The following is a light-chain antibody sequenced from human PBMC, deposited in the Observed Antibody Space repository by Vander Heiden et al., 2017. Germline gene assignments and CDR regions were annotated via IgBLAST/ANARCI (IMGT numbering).Light chain of an antibody. CDR2: ASS. Sequence: IQITKSPSSLSDFVGARFTITCRASQGFSVFLNWYQQKPGKPPKLLIYASSSLQSGVPSRFSGSGSGTDFTLTISSLQPEDFASYYCQQSYNSWTFGQGTKVQIK. CDR3: QQSYNSWT. CDR1: QGFSVF. J-gene: IGKJ1*01. V-gene: IGKV1-39*01.